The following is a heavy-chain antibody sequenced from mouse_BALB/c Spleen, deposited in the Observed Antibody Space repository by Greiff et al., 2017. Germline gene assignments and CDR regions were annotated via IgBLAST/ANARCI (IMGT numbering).Heavy chain of an antibody. V-gene: IGHV14-3*02. CDR2: IDPANGNT. CDR1: GFNIKDTY. Sequence: VQLQQSGAELVKPGASVKLSCTASGFNIKDTYMHWVKQRPEQGLEWIGRIDPANGNTKYDPKFQGKATITADTSSNTAYLQLSSLTSEDTAVYYCARGRDSYYSMDYWGQGTSVTVSS. CDR3: ARGRDSYYSMDY. J-gene: IGHJ4*01.